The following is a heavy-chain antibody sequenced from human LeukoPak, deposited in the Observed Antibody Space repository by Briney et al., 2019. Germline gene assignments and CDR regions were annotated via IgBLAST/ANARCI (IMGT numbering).Heavy chain of an antibody. Sequence: SETLSLTCAVYGGSFSGYYWSWIRQPPGKGLEWIGEINHSGSTNYNPSLKSRVTISVDTSKNQFSLKLSSVTAADTAVYYCARAVLRFLEWLSGGGAFDIWGQGTMVTVSS. J-gene: IGHJ3*02. V-gene: IGHV4-34*01. CDR3: ARAVLRFLEWLSGGGAFDI. CDR2: INHSGST. CDR1: GGSFSGYY. D-gene: IGHD3-3*01.